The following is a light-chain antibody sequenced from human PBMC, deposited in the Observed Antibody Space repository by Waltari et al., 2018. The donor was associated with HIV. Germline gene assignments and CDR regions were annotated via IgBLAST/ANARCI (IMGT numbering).Light chain of an antibody. V-gene: IGKV3D-20*02. CDR1: QSVSSSY. Sequence: EIVLTQSPGTLSLSPGERATLSCRASQSVSSSYLAWYQQKPGQAPRLLIYDASNRATGIPARFSGSGSGTDVTLTISSLEPEDFAVYYCQQRSNWPPGLTFGGGTKVEIK. CDR3: QQRSNWPPGLT. J-gene: IGKJ4*01. CDR2: DAS.